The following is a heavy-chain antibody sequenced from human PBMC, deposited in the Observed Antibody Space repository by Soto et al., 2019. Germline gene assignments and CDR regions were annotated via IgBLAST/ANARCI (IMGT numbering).Heavy chain of an antibody. CDR3: ERSAPGGYIDH. D-gene: IGHD2-15*01. Sequence: SQTRSLTCDISGDSVSSKNAAWNWIRQSPSRGLEWLGRTYYRSKWHSGYAVSVRSRVSISPDTSKNRFSLQLNSVTPDDTAVYYCERSAPGGYIDHWGRGTLVTVSS. CDR1: GDSVSSKNAA. J-gene: IGHJ4*02. V-gene: IGHV6-1*01. CDR2: TYYRSKWHS.